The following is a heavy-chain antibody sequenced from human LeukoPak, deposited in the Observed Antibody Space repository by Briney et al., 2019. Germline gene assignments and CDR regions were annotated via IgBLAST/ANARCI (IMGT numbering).Heavy chain of an antibody. CDR2: INHSGST. Sequence: SESLSLTYAVYGGSFSGYYWSWIRQPPGKGLEWIGEINHSGSTNYNPSLKSRVTISVDTSKNQFSLKLSSVTAADTAVYYCARGGGEYYMDVWGKGTTVTVSS. CDR1: GGSFSGYY. CDR3: ARGGGEYYMDV. V-gene: IGHV4-34*01. J-gene: IGHJ6*03. D-gene: IGHD3-16*01.